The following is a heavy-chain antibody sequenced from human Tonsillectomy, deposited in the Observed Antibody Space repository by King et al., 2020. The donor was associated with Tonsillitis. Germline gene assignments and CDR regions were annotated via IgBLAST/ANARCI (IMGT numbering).Heavy chain of an antibody. Sequence: ITLKESGPALVKPTQTLTLTCTFSGFSVSTSAMSVSWIRQPPGKALEWLALIDWDDDKYYSTSLKTRLTISKDTSKNQVVLTMTDMDPVDTATYYCARIRTSYTTYGMDVWGQGTTVTVSS. D-gene: IGHD1-1*01. J-gene: IGHJ6*02. CDR1: GFSVSTSAMS. CDR2: IDWDDDK. CDR3: ARIRTSYTTYGMDV. V-gene: IGHV2-70*01.